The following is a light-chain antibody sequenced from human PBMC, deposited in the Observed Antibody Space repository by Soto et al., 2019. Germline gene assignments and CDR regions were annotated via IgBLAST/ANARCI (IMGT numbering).Light chain of an antibody. V-gene: IGKV1-39*01. J-gene: IGKJ4*01. CDR3: QQTYSTPLT. CDR1: QTISNY. CDR2: GAS. Sequence: DIQMTQSPSSLSASVGDRVTITCRASQTISNYLNWYQQKPGKAPKLLIYGASSLQSGVPSRFSGGGSGTDFILTVNSLQPEDFATYYCQQTYSTPLTFGGGTKVDI.